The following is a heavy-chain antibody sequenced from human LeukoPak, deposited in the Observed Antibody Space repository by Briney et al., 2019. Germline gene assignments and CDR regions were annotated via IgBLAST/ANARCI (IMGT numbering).Heavy chain of an antibody. J-gene: IGHJ4*02. V-gene: IGHV3-53*01. CDR3: ARSAGDFDY. CDR1: GFTVSSNY. CDR2: IYSGGST. Sequence: GGSLSLSCAASGFTVSSNYMSWLRQAPGKGLEWVSVIYSGGSTYYADSVKGRFTISRDNSKNTLYLQMNSLRAEDTAVYYCARSAGDFDYWGQGTLVTVSS. D-gene: IGHD7-27*01.